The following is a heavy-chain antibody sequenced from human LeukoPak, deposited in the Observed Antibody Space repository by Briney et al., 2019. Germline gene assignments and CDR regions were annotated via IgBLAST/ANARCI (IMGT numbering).Heavy chain of an antibody. CDR3: ARVGSSSWYSPSGH. Sequence: SVKVSCKASGGTFSSYAISWVRQGPGQGLEWMGGNIPIFGTADYAQKLQGRVTMTTDTSTSTAYMELRSLRSDDTAVYYCARVGSSSWYSPSGHWGQGTLVTVSS. J-gene: IGHJ4*02. D-gene: IGHD6-13*01. V-gene: IGHV1-69*05. CDR1: GGTFSSYA. CDR2: NIPIFGTA.